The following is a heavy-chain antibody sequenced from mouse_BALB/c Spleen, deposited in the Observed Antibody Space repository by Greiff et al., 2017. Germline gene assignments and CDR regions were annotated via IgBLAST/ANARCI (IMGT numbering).Heavy chain of an antibody. Sequence: QVQLKQSGAELVRPGASVTLSCKASGYTFTDYEMHWVKQTPVHGLEWIGAIDPETGGTAYNQKFKGKAKLTADKSSSTAYMELRSLTSEDSAVYYCTRVRQGYAMDYWGQGTSVTVSS. CDR2: IDPETGGT. D-gene: IGHD2-14*01. J-gene: IGHJ4*01. CDR3: TRVRQGYAMDY. V-gene: IGHV1-15*01. CDR1: GYTFTDYE.